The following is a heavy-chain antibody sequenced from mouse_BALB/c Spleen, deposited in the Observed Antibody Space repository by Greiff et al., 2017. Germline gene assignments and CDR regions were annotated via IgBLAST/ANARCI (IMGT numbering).Heavy chain of an antibody. CDR3: AREGGNYVYAMDY. J-gene: IGHJ4*01. Sequence: VQLKESGPSLVKPSQTLSLTCSVTGDSITSGYWNWIRKFPGNKLEYMGYISYSGSTYYNPSLKSRISITRDTSKNQYYLQLNSVTTEDTATYYCAREGGNYVYAMDYWGQGTSVTVSS. CDR1: GDSITSGY. CDR2: ISYSGST. V-gene: IGHV3-8*02. D-gene: IGHD2-1*01.